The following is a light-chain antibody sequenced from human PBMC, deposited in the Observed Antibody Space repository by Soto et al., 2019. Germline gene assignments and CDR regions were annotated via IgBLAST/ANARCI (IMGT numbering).Light chain of an antibody. V-gene: IGLV2-14*03. J-gene: IGLJ1*01. CDR3: SSYADSSARDYV. Sequence: QSALTQPASVSGSPGQSITISCTGTSSDIGAYDYVSWYQQHPGRVPKLLIFDVSSRPSGVSSRFSGSKSGNTASLTISGLQADDESDYYYSSYADSSARDYVFGGGTKLTVL. CDR2: DVS. CDR1: SSDIGAYDY.